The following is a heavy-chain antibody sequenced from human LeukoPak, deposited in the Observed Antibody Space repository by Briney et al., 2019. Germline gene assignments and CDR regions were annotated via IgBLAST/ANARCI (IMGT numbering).Heavy chain of an antibody. Sequence: RSGGSLRLSCAASGFTFSSYWMHWVRHAPGKGLVWVSLINSDGSSRNYADSVKGRFTISRDNAKNTLYLQMNSLRVEDTAVYYCAREDYSGYDFYDYWGQGSLVTVSS. D-gene: IGHD5-12*01. V-gene: IGHV3-74*01. CDR3: AREDYSGYDFYDY. CDR1: GFTFSSYW. CDR2: INSDGSSR. J-gene: IGHJ4*02.